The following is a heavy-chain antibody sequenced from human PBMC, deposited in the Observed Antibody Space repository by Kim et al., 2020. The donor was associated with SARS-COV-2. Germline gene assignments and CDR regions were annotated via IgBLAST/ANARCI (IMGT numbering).Heavy chain of an antibody. Sequence: SVQGRFTNSRENAKNALYLQMNSLRAGDTAVYYCARGCSGGSCYSPNFDYWGQGTLVTVSS. J-gene: IGHJ4*02. V-gene: IGHV3-13*01. CDR3: ARGCSGGSCYSPNFDY. D-gene: IGHD2-15*01.